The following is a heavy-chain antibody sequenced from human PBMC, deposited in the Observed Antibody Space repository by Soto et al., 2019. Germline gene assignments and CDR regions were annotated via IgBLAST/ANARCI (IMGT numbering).Heavy chain of an antibody. D-gene: IGHD2-15*01. Sequence: GASVKVSCKASGYTFTSYGISWVRQAPGQGLEWMGWISAYNGNTNYAQKLQGRVTMTTDTSTSTAYMELRSLRSDDTAVYYCARDFRVVVAATGRLFDIWGRGTMVPVSS. CDR2: ISAYNGNT. CDR1: GYTFTSYG. V-gene: IGHV1-18*01. CDR3: ARDFRVVVAATGRLFDI. J-gene: IGHJ3*02.